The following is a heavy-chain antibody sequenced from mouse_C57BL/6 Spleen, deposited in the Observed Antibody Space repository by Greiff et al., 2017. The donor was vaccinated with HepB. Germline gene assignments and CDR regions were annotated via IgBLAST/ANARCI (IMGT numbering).Heavy chain of an antibody. D-gene: IGHD2-5*01. CDR1: GYTFTSYT. Sequence: QVQLKQSGAELARPGASVKMSCKASGYTFTSYTMHWVKQRPGQGLEWIGYINPRSGYTKYNQKFKDKATLTADKSSSTAYMQLSSLTSEDSAVYYCARSWSNSYYAMDYWGQGTSVTVSS. J-gene: IGHJ4*01. V-gene: IGHV1-4*01. CDR3: ARSWSNSYYAMDY. CDR2: INPRSGYT.